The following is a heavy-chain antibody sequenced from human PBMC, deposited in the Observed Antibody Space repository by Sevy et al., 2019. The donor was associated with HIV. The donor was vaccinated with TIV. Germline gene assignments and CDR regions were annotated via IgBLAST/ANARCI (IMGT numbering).Heavy chain of an antibody. V-gene: IGHV3-7*01. CDR1: GFSFSIYW. Sequence: GGSLRLSCAASGFSFSIYWMSWVRQAPGKGLEWVATMKQDGSEEDYVDSVKGRFTISRDNAKNSLFLQMNSLSAEDTAIYYCVREGLWGYSYSLDYWGHGTLVTVSS. CDR3: VREGLWGYSYSLDY. CDR2: MKQDGSEE. D-gene: IGHD5-18*01. J-gene: IGHJ4*01.